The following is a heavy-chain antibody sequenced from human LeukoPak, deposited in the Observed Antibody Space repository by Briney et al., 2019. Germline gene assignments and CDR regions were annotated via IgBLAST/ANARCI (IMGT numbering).Heavy chain of an antibody. CDR2: MNPNSGNT. CDR3: ARALFPLYYDFWSGYYTRAYYFDY. V-gene: IGHV1-8*01. J-gene: IGHJ4*02. D-gene: IGHD3-3*01. Sequence: AASVKVSCKASGYTFTSYDINWVRQATGQGLEWMGWMNPNSGNTGYAQKFQGRVTMTRNTSIGTAYMELSSLRSEDTAVYYCARALFPLYYDFWSGYYTRAYYFDYWGQGTLVTVSS. CDR1: GYTFTSYD.